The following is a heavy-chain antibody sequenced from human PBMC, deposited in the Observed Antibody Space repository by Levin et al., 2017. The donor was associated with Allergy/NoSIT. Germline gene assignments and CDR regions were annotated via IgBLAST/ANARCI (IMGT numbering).Heavy chain of an antibody. D-gene: IGHD3-22*01. V-gene: IGHV5-51*01. Sequence: GGSLRLSCETSGYRFATYWVAWVRQMPGKGLEWMGIIYPGDSHTIYSPSSQGLVTISVDRSISTAYLQWNRLKESDTAMYYCAKRGYDRNSFFDDWGQGTQVTVSS. CDR3: AKRGYDRNSFFDD. CDR1: GYRFATYW. CDR2: IYPGDSHT. J-gene: IGHJ4*02.